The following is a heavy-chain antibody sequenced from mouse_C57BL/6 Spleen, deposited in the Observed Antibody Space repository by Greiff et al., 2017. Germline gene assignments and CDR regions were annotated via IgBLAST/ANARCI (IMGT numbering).Heavy chain of an antibody. CDR1: GYTFTGYW. CDR2: ILPGSGST. CDR3: ARYTSLPTAQADAMDY. J-gene: IGHJ4*01. Sequence: QVQLQQSGAELMKPGASVKLSCKATGYTFTGYWIEWVKQRPGHGLEWIGEILPGSGSTNYNEKFKGKATFTADTSSNTAYMQLSSLTTEDSAIYYCARYTSLPTAQADAMDYWGQGTSVTVSS. D-gene: IGHD3-2*02. V-gene: IGHV1-9*01.